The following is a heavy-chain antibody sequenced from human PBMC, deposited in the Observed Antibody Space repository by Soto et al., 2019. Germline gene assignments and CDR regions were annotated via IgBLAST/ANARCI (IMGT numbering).Heavy chain of an antibody. CDR1: GYTFTSYA. CDR2: INAGNGNT. D-gene: IGHD6-13*01. Sequence: QVQLVQSGAEVKKPGASVKVSCKASGYTFTSYAMHWVRQAPGQRLEWMGWINAGNGNTKSSQKFQGRVTITRDTSASTAYMELSSLRSEDTAVYYCARDVSAAGPDYWGQGTLVTVSS. CDR3: ARDVSAAGPDY. V-gene: IGHV1-3*01. J-gene: IGHJ4*02.